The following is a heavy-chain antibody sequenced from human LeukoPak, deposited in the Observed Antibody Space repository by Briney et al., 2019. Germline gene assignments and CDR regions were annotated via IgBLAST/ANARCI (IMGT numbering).Heavy chain of an antibody. V-gene: IGHV4-59*08. CDR3: ARYGVSGWVIDN. CDR1: GASISSYY. J-gene: IGHJ4*02. D-gene: IGHD6-19*01. CDR2: IYHTGAA. Sequence: SETLSLTCTVSGASISSYYWTWIRQSPGQGLEWIGYIYHTGAASYNPSLKSRVTMSIDTSKKQFSLKLTSVTAADTAVYFCARYGVSGWVIDNWGQGTLVTVSS.